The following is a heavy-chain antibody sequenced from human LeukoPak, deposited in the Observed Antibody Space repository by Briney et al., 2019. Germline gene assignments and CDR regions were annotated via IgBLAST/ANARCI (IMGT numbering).Heavy chain of an antibody. V-gene: IGHV3-30*02. CDR2: IRYDGSNK. CDR3: AKGRFDCSSTSCQWGQQLWSFDY. Sequence: GGSLRLSCAASGFTFSSYGMHWVRQAPGKGLEWVAFIRYDGSNKYYADSVKGRFTISRDNSKNTLYLQMNSLRAEDTAVYYCAKGRFDCSSTSCQWGQQLWSFDYWGQGTLVTVSS. D-gene: IGHD2-2*01. J-gene: IGHJ4*02. CDR1: GFTFSSYG.